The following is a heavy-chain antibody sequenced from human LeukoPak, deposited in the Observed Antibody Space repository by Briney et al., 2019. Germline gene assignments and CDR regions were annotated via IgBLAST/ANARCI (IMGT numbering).Heavy chain of an antibody. CDR1: GGSISDSY. CDR2: IHDSGIT. CDR3: ARGGYMSNWFEH. V-gene: IGHV4-59*01. J-gene: IGHJ5*02. Sequence: SETLSLTCTVSGGSISDSYWSWIRQPPGKGLERIGKIHDSGITNYNPSLKSRVTFSVDTSKKQFSLNLNSVTAADTAVYYCARGGYMSNWFEHWGQGTPVTVSS. D-gene: IGHD5-12*01.